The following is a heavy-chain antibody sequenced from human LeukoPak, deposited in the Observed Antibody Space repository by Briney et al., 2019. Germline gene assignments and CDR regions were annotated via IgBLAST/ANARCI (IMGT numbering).Heavy chain of an antibody. Sequence: GWSLRLSCAASGFTFSSYGMQWVRQAPGKGLEWVGVISYDGRVMFYGDSVKGRFIISRDNSKNTLYLQMNTLRAEDTAIYYCVKEITPEVAHAIDPWGQGTLGTVSS. CDR3: VKEITPEVAHAIDP. D-gene: IGHD1-14*01. J-gene: IGHJ5*02. CDR2: ISYDGRVM. V-gene: IGHV3-30*18. CDR1: GFTFSSYG.